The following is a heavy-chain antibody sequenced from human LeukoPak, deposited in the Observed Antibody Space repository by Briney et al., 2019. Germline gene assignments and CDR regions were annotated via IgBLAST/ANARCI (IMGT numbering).Heavy chain of an antibody. Sequence: GESLNISCKASGYSFTSYWIGWVRQMPGKGLEWMGIIYPGDSDTRYSPSFQGQVTISADKSISTAYLQWSSLKASDTAMYCCGRQVGWYRPSVLFDPWGQGTLVTVSS. CDR2: IYPGDSDT. J-gene: IGHJ5*02. V-gene: IGHV5-51*01. CDR1: GYSFTSYW. CDR3: GRQVGWYRPSVLFDP. D-gene: IGHD2-15*01.